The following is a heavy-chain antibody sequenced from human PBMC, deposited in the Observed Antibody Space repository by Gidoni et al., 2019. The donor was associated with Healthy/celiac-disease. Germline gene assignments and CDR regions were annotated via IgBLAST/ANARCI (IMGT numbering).Heavy chain of an antibody. Sequence: EVQLVESGGGLVKPGGSLRLSCAASGFTFSSHSMNWVRQAPGKGLEWVSSISSSSSYIYYADSVKGRFTISRDNAKNSLYLQMNSLRAEDTAVYYCARTSALVAAAGSEYFDYWGQGTLVTVSS. D-gene: IGHD6-13*01. CDR2: ISSSSSYI. CDR1: GFTFSSHS. V-gene: IGHV3-21*01. J-gene: IGHJ4*02. CDR3: ARTSALVAAAGSEYFDY.